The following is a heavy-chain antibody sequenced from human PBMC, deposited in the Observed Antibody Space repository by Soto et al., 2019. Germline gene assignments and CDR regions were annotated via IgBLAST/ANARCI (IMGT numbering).Heavy chain of an antibody. J-gene: IGHJ3*02. CDR3: ARQGGVHIVVVTAIRDAFDI. D-gene: IGHD2-21*02. Sequence: QVQLVQSGAEVKKPGSSVKVSCKASGGTFSSYAISWVRQAPGQGLEWMGGIIPIFGTANYAQKFQGRVTITADESTSTAYMELSSLRSEDTAVYYCARQGGVHIVVVTAIRDAFDIWGQGTMVTVSS. V-gene: IGHV1-69*01. CDR2: IIPIFGTA. CDR1: GGTFSSYA.